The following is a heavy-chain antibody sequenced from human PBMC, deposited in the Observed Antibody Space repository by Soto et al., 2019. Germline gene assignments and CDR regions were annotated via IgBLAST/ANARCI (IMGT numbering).Heavy chain of an antibody. J-gene: IGHJ5*02. V-gene: IGHV4-59*12. D-gene: IGHD3-10*01. CDR3: ASTFSGSYYLKYWFDP. CDR2: IYYSGAT. Sequence: SETLSLTCTVSNGSIIHYYWSWIRQPPGKGPEWIGYIYYSGATNYNPSLKSRVTMSVDMAKNQFSLKLSSVTAADTAVYYCASTFSGSYYLKYWFDPCGQGTLVTVSS. CDR1: NGSIIHYY.